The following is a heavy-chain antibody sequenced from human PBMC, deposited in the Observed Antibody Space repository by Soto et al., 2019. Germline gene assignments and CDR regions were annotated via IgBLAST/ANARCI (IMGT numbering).Heavy chain of an antibody. Sequence: SLKVDCKTAGYTFSSYAISCRRHTNGQGLEWMGGIIPIFVTANYAQKFQGRVTITADESTSTAYMELSSLRSEDTAVYYCARALEMATFGEWFDTWGQGTLVTVSS. CDR2: IIPIFVTA. D-gene: IGHD3-10*01. CDR3: ARALEMATFGEWFDT. J-gene: IGHJ5*02. CDR1: GYTFSSYA. V-gene: IGHV1-69*13.